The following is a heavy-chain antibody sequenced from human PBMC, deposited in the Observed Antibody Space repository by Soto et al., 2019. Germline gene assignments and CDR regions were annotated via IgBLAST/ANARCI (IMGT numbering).Heavy chain of an antibody. CDR2: ISAYNGNT. CDR3: ARDGLYYDFWSGYYVDGMDV. Sequence: ASVKVSCKASGYTFTSYGISWVRQAPGQGLEWMGWISAYNGNTNYAQKLQGRVTMTTDTSTSTAYMELRSLRSDDTAVYYCARDGLYYDFWSGYYVDGMDVWGQGTTVTVSS. CDR1: GYTFTSYG. D-gene: IGHD3-3*01. V-gene: IGHV1-18*01. J-gene: IGHJ6*02.